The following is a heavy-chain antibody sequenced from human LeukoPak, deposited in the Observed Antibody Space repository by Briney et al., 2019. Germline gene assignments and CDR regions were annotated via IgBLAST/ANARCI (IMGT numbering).Heavy chain of an antibody. CDR1: GFTFSSYG. D-gene: IGHD3-10*01. V-gene: IGHV3-30*03. CDR2: ISYDGSDN. J-gene: IGHJ4*02. CDR3: ARDRGINMVRGVIDY. Sequence: PGRSLRLSCAASGFTFSSYGMHWVRQAPGKGLERVAVISYDGSDNYYADSVRGRFTISGDNAENTLYLQMNSLRVEDTAVYYCARDRGINMVRGVIDYWGQGTLVTVSS.